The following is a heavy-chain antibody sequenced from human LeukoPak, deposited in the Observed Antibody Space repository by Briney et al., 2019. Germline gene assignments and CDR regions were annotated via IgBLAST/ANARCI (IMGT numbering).Heavy chain of an antibody. CDR1: GYTFTSYG. J-gene: IGHJ4*02. CDR2: TTPYNGNT. D-gene: IGHD3-16*01. V-gene: IGHV1-18*04. CDR3: ARDSRNHYVDY. Sequence: ASVKVSCKASGYTFTSYGISWVRQAPGQGLEWMGWTTPYNGNTNYAQKLQGRVTMTTDTSTTTAYMEVRSLRSDDTAVYYCARDSRNHYVDYWGQGTLVTVSS.